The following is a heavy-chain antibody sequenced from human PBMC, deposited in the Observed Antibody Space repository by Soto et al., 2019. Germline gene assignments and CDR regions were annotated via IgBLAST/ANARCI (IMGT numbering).Heavy chain of an antibody. D-gene: IGHD3-16*02. CDR1: GFTFSSYG. Sequence: GGSLRLSCAASGFTFSSYGMHWVRQAPGKGLEWVAVISYDGSNKYYADSVKGRFTISRGNSKNTLYLQMNSLRAEDTAVYYCAKGRVVRFDPWGQGTLVTVSS. J-gene: IGHJ5*02. V-gene: IGHV3-30*18. CDR2: ISYDGSNK. CDR3: AKGRVVRFDP.